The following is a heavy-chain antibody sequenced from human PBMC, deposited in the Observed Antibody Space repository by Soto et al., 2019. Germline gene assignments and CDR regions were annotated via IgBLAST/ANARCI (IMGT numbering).Heavy chain of an antibody. D-gene: IGHD3-10*01. J-gene: IGHJ5*02. V-gene: IGHV1-8*01. CDR1: GYTFTSYD. CDR3: ARNLRRGVIIWGWFDP. CDR2: MNPNSGST. Sequence: QVQLVQSGAEVKKPGASVKVSCKASGYTFTSYDINWVRQATGQGLEWMGWMNPNSGSTGYAQKFQGRVTMTRNTSISTAYMELSSLRSEGTAVYYCARNLRRGVIIWGWFDPWGQGTLVTVSS.